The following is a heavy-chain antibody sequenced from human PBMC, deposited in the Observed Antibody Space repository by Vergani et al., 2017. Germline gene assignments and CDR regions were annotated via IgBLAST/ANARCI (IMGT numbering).Heavy chain of an antibody. J-gene: IGHJ3*02. CDR1: GFTFSSYE. V-gene: IGHV3-48*03. Sequence: EVQLVESGGGLVQPGGSLRLSCAASGFTFSSYEMNWVRQAPGKGLEWVSYISSSGSTIYYADSVKGRFTISRDNAKNSLYLQMNRLRAEATAVYYCARGWLGLLAPPEMGAFDIWGQGTMVTVSS. CDR2: ISSSGSTI. D-gene: IGHD1-26*01. CDR3: ARGWLGLLAPPEMGAFDI.